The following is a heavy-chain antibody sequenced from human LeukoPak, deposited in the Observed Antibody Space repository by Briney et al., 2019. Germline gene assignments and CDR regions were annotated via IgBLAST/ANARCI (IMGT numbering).Heavy chain of an antibody. CDR1: GFTFSSYA. Sequence: GRSLRLSCAASGFTFSSYAMHWVRQAPGKGLEWVAVISYDGSNKYYADSVKGRFTISRDNSKNTLYLKMNSLRAEDTAVYYCAMEQRKYCAGFTIDYWSQGSLVTVSS. CDR3: AMEQRKYCAGFTIDY. CDR2: ISYDGSNK. J-gene: IGHJ4*02. V-gene: IGHV3-30-3*01. D-gene: IGHD1-26*01.